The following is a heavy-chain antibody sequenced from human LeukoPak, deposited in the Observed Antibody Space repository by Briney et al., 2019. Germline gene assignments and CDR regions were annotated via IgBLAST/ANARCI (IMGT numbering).Heavy chain of an antibody. CDR2: IYYSGSN. Sequence: SETLSLTCTVSGGSIGSGGYYWSWIRQHPGKGLEWIGYIYYSGSNYYNPSLKSRVTISVDTSKNQFSLKLSSVTAADTAVYYCARVGLNSRCFDYWGQGTLVTVSS. D-gene: IGHD6-13*01. CDR3: ARVGLNSRCFDY. J-gene: IGHJ4*02. V-gene: IGHV4-31*03. CDR1: GGSIGSGGYY.